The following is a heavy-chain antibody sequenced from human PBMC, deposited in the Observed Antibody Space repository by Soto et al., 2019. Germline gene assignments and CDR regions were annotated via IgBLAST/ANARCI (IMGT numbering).Heavy chain of an antibody. CDR1: GFIFSHYA. D-gene: IGHD3-10*01. CDR3: ARGEFTGCLSY. J-gene: IGHJ4*02. CDR2: IWYDGSNQ. Sequence: QVQLVESGGGVVQPGRSLRLSCAASGFIFSHYAMHWVRQAPGKGLEWVAVIWYDGSNQFYVDPVRGRFTISRDNSKKTLFLDIDTLRADDTATYYCARGEFTGCLSYWGQGTLVTVSS. V-gene: IGHV3-33*01.